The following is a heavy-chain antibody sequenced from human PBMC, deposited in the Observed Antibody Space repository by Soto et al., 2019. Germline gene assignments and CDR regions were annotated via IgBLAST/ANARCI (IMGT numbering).Heavy chain of an antibody. CDR3: ARVGGDDFGDSGGFDY. J-gene: IGHJ4*02. CDR1: GGSIRDYF. V-gene: IGHV4-59*01. D-gene: IGHD4-17*01. CDR2: IYYSGRT. Sequence: PPETLSLTCTVSGGSIRDYFWTWLRQPPGKGLEWIGSIYYSGRTNYNPSLKTRVSISVDTTKNHVSLQLRSVTAADTAVYYCARVGGDDFGDSGGFDYWGQGTLVTVSS.